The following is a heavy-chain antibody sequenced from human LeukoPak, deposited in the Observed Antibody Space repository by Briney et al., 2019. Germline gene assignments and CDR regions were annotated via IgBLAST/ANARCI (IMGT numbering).Heavy chain of an antibody. D-gene: IGHD4-11*01. J-gene: IGHJ6*03. Sequence: GGSLRLSCAVSGFTLSNYSMNWVRQAPGKGLEWISYISGSGFTIHYADSVKGRFTISRDSAKNSLYLQMNSLRAEDTAVYYCARGVPKTSYYYYYMDVWGKGTTVTVSS. CDR2: ISGSGFTI. V-gene: IGHV3-48*01. CDR1: GFTLSNYS. CDR3: ARGVPKTSYYYYYMDV.